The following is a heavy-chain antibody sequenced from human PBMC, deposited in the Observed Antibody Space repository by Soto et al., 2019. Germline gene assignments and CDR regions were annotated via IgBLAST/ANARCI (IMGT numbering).Heavy chain of an antibody. V-gene: IGHV3-30-3*01. D-gene: IGHD3-22*01. CDR2: ISYDGSNK. Sequence: PGGSLRLSCAASGLTFSSYAMHWVRQAPGKGLEWVAVISYDGSNKYYADSVKGRFTISRDNSKNTLYLQMNSLRVEDTAVYYCARDSRKWLLTPFDYWGQGTLVTVSS. J-gene: IGHJ4*02. CDR1: GLTFSSYA. CDR3: ARDSRKWLLTPFDY.